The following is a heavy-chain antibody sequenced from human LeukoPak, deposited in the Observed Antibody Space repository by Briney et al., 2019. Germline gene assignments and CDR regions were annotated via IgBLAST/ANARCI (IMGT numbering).Heavy chain of an antibody. V-gene: IGHV3-74*01. CDR2: INSDGSST. CDR1: GFTFSSYW. CDR3: ASVVIDSSGWYYFDY. Sequence: GGSLRLSYAASGFTFSSYWMHWVRQAPGKGLVWVSRINSDGSSTSYADSVKGRFTISRDNAKNTLYLQMNSLRAEDTAVYYCASVVIDSSGWYYFDYWGQGTLVTVSS. J-gene: IGHJ4*02. D-gene: IGHD6-19*01.